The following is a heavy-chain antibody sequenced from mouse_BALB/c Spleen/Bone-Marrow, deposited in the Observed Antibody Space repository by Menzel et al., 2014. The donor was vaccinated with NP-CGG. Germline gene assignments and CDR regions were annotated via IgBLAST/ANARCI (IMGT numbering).Heavy chain of an antibody. V-gene: IGHV3-2*02. Sequence: EVKLMESGPGLVKPPQSLSLTCTVTGYSITSDYAWNWIRQFPGNKLEWMGYISYSGSTSYNPSLKSRISISRDTSKNQFFLQLNSVTTEDTATYYCARNYGYLYALDYWGQGTSVTVSS. D-gene: IGHD1-2*01. CDR1: GYSITSDYA. CDR3: ARNYGYLYALDY. CDR2: ISYSGST. J-gene: IGHJ4*01.